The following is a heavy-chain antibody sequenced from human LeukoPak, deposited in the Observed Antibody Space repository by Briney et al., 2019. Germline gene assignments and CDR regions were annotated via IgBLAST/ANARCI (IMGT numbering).Heavy chain of an antibody. Sequence: GGSLRLSCAASGLTVSSNYMNWVRQAPGKGLEWVSVIYSGGNTYYADSVKGRFTISRDNFKNTLYLQMNSLRAEDTALYYCARDSGSGSGNFDYWGQGTLVTVSS. D-gene: IGHD3-10*01. J-gene: IGHJ4*02. CDR3: ARDSGSGSGNFDY. CDR1: GLTVSSNY. CDR2: IYSGGNT. V-gene: IGHV3-53*01.